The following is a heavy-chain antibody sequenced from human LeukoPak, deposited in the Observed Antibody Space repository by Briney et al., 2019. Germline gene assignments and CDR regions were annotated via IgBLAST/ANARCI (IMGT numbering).Heavy chain of an antibody. V-gene: IGHV4-59*01. J-gene: IGHJ6*03. CDR1: GGSISSYS. CDR3: ARDWGVSARPGYMDV. Sequence: SETLSLTCTASGGSISSYSWSWIRQPPGKGLEWIGYIYYSGSTNYNPSLKSRVTISVDTSKNQFSLKLSSVTAADTAVHYCARDWGVSARPGYMDVWGKGTTVTVSS. D-gene: IGHD6-6*01. CDR2: IYYSGST.